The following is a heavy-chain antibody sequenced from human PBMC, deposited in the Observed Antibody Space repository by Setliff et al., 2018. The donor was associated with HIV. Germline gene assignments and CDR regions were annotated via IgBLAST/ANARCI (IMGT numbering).Heavy chain of an antibody. CDR3: AREGSGWCDY. J-gene: IGHJ4*02. CDR2: ITSSGSAT. Sequence: TGGSLRLSCAASGFTFSTYNMHWARQTPGKGLEWVSYITSSGSATYYADSMKGRFTISRDNAKNSLYLQMNSLRAEDTAVYYCAREGSGWCDYWGQGTLVTVSS. CDR1: GFTFSTYN. V-gene: IGHV3-48*01. D-gene: IGHD5-18*01.